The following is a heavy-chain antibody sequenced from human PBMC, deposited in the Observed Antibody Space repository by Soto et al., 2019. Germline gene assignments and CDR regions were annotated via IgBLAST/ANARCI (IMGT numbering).Heavy chain of an antibody. V-gene: IGHV1-69*01. Sequence: QVQLVQSGAEVKKPGSSVKVSCKASGGTFSSYAISWVRQAPGQGLEWMGGIIPIFGTANYAQKFQGRVTITADESTSTAYMELSSLRSEDTAVYYCARDHTVTTFRLRYYYYGMDVWGQGTTVTVSS. J-gene: IGHJ6*02. D-gene: IGHD4-17*01. CDR1: GGTFSSYA. CDR3: ARDHTVTTFRLRYYYYGMDV. CDR2: IIPIFGTA.